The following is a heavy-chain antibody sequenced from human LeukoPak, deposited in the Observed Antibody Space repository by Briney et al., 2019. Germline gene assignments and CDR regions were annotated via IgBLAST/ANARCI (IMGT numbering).Heavy chain of an antibody. CDR1: GFTFDDYA. CDR2: ISGDGGST. V-gene: IGHV3-43*02. Sequence: GGSLRLSCAASGFTFDDYAMHWVREAPGRGLEWVSLISGDGGSTYYADSMKGRFTISRDNSKNSLYLQMNSLRTEDTALYYCAKDGSYDRSGYYYGRFDYWGQGTLVTVSS. CDR3: AKDGSYDRSGYYYGRFDY. D-gene: IGHD3-22*01. J-gene: IGHJ4*02.